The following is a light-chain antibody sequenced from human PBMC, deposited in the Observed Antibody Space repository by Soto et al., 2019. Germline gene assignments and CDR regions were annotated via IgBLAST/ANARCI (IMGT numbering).Light chain of an antibody. V-gene: IGKV3-20*01. Sequence: EIVLTQSPGTLSLSPGERATLSCRASQSVRSNYLAWYQQKPGQAPRLLIYGASSRATGIPNRFSGTVSGTDFTLTISRLEPEDFAVYYCQQYGGSPYTFGQGTKLEIK. CDR2: GAS. J-gene: IGKJ2*01. CDR3: QQYGGSPYT. CDR1: QSVRSNY.